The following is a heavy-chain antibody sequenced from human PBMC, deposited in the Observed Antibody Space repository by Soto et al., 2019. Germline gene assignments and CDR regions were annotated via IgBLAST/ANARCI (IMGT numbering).Heavy chain of an antibody. V-gene: IGHV3-48*01. Sequence: PGGSLRLSCAASGFTFSTYSMNWVRQAPGKGLDWLSYISSRSNTMYYADSVKGRFTVSRDNAKNSLYLQMNSLRAEDTAVYYCVREWDGDGYNSPWFDPWGQGTLVTVSS. J-gene: IGHJ5*02. CDR1: GFTFSTYS. CDR2: ISSRSNTM. D-gene: IGHD5-12*01. CDR3: VREWDGDGYNSPWFDP.